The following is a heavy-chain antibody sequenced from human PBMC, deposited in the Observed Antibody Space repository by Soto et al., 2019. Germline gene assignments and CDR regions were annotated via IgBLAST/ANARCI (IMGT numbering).Heavy chain of an antibody. CDR1: GFTFSSYD. J-gene: IGHJ3*02. Sequence: EVQLVESGGGLVQAGGSLRLSCAASGFTFSSYDMHWVRQATGKGLEWVSAIGTAGDTYYPGSVKGRFTISRENAKNSLYLQMNSLRAGDTAVYYCARDGGTNDAFDIWGQGTMVTVSS. V-gene: IGHV3-13*04. CDR3: ARDGGTNDAFDI. CDR2: IGTAGDT. D-gene: IGHD2-2*01.